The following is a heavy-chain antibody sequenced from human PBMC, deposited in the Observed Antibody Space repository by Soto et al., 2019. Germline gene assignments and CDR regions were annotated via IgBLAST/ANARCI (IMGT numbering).Heavy chain of an antibody. CDR2: FIPMLGTS. CDR3: ASLYGDRSGNFDY. V-gene: IGHV1-69*08. D-gene: IGHD3-22*01. J-gene: IGHJ4*02. Sequence: QVQLVQSGAEVKRPGSSVKVSCTASGDTFSKSTFSWVRQVPGQGLEWMGRFIPMLGTSNYAQKFQGRVTSTADKSKSTAYRELSSLTPEDTAVYYWASLYGDRSGNFDYWGQGTLVTVCS. CDR1: GDTFSKST.